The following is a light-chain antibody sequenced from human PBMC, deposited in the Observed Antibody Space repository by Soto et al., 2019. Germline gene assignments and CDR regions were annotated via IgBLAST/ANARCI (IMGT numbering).Light chain of an antibody. Sequence: DIQMTQSPSTLFASLGDRVTITCRASQSVRNWLAWYQQKPGTAPKVLIYHASNLQSGVPSRFRGSGSGTEFTLTISSLQPDDFEPYYCQQYNSYLITFGQGTRLEIK. CDR1: QSVRNW. V-gene: IGKV1-5*01. J-gene: IGKJ5*01. CDR2: HAS. CDR3: QQYNSYLIT.